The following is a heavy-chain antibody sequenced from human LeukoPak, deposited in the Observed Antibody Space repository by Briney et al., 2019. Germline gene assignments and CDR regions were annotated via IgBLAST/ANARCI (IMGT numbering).Heavy chain of an antibody. CDR2: IYYSGST. J-gene: IGHJ4*02. Sequence: SETLSLTCTVSGGSISSSNYYWGWIRQPPGKGLEWIGRIYYSGSTYYNTSLKSRVTISVDTSENQFSLKLNSVTAADTAVYYCAAQWLTGNFFDFRGQGTLVTVSS. CDR1: GGSISSSNYY. V-gene: IGHV4-39*07. CDR3: AAQWLTGNFFDF. D-gene: IGHD6-19*01.